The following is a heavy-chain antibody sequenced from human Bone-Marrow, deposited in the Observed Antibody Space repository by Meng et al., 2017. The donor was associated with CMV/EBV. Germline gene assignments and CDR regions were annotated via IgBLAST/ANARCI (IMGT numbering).Heavy chain of an antibody. J-gene: IGHJ4*02. CDR1: GFSFNDYG. D-gene: IGHD3-22*01. CDR2: ITYDGSNT. V-gene: IGHV3-30*03. Sequence: GESLKISCAVSGFSFNDYGMHWVRQAPGKGLEWVTFITYDGSNTYYADSVKGRFTISRDNSKNTLYLQMNSLRAEDTAVYYCARNGFGYYYDSSGYHWGQGTLVTVSS. CDR3: ARNGFGYYYDSSGYH.